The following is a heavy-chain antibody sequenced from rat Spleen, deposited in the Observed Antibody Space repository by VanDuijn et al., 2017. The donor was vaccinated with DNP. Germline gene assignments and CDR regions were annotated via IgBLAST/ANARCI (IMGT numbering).Heavy chain of an antibody. J-gene: IGHJ2*01. D-gene: IGHD1-2*01. Sequence: EVQLVESGGGLVQPGRSLKLSCSASGFTFSNYGMAWVRQAPTKGLEWVATITYDGGSTYYRDSVKGRFTISRDNAKSSLYLQMDSLRSEDTATYYCTTDLYSSYNWGQGVMVTVSS. CDR1: GFTFSNYG. CDR3: TTDLYSSYN. CDR2: ITYDGGST. V-gene: IGHV5-20*01.